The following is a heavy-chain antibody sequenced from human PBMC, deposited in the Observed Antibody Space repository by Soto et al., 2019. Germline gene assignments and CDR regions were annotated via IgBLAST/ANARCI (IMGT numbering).Heavy chain of an antibody. D-gene: IGHD1-26*01. V-gene: IGHV1-69*01. Sequence: SVKVSCQASGGTFSSYAISCVRQAPGQGLEWMGGIIPIFGTANYAQKFQGRVTITADESTSTAYIELSSLRSEDTAVYYCARRDSGSPVDYWGQGTLVTVSS. CDR3: ARRDSGSPVDY. CDR2: IIPIFGTA. J-gene: IGHJ4*02. CDR1: GGTFSSYA.